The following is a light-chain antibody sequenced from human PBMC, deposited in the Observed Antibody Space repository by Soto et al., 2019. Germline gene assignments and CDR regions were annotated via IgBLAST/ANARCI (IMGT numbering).Light chain of an antibody. Sequence: SYELTQPPSLSVSPGQTASITCSGDKLGDKYACWYQQKPGQSPVLVIYQDTKRSSGIPERFSGSNSGNTATLTISGTQAIDEADYYCQAWDSSTGVFGGGTQLTVL. CDR3: QAWDSSTGV. V-gene: IGLV3-1*01. J-gene: IGLJ2*01. CDR1: KLGDKY. CDR2: QDT.